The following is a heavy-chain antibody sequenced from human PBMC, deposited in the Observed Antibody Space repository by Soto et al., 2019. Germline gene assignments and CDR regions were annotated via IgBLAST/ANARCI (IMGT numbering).Heavy chain of an antibody. J-gene: IGHJ4*02. Sequence: GESLKISCKGSGYSFAGYWITWVRQKPGKGLEWMGRIDPSDSQTYYSPSFRGHVTISVTKSITTVFLQWSSLRASDTAMYYCARQIYDSDTGPNFQYYFDSWSQGTPVT. CDR3: ARQIYDSDTGPNFQYYFDS. CDR2: IDPSDSQT. CDR1: GYSFAGYW. D-gene: IGHD3-22*01. V-gene: IGHV5-10-1*01.